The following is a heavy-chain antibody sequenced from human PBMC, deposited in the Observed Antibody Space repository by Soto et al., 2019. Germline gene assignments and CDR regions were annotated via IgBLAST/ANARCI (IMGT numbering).Heavy chain of an antibody. CDR3: SNGYALGSWTH. D-gene: IGHD6-13*01. CDR1: GFSFSNAW. Sequence: EVQMVESGGGLVKPGGSLRLSCAASGFSFSNAWMNWVRQAPGKGLEWVGRIKSKTDGGTTDYAAPVKGRFTISRDDSKNTLYRQKNSLTTADTAVYYCSNGYALGSWTHWGQGTLVTVSS. CDR2: IKSKTDGGTT. V-gene: IGHV3-15*07. J-gene: IGHJ4*02.